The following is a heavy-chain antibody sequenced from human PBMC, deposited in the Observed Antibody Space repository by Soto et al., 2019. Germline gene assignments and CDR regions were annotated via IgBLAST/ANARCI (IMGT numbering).Heavy chain of an antibody. V-gene: IGHV4-59*08. CDR3: ARHRGGVIVSNYWFFDL. CDR1: GGSVNSYY. CDR2: IYYSGNT. J-gene: IGHJ2*01. Sequence: QVQLQESGPGLVKPSETLSLTCTVSGGSVNSYYWSWIRQPPGKGLEWLGYIYYSGNTNYNPSLKSRVTISVDTSKTQFSLNLSSVTAADTAVYYCARHRGGVIVSNYWFFDLWGRGSLVTVSS. D-gene: IGHD3-16*02.